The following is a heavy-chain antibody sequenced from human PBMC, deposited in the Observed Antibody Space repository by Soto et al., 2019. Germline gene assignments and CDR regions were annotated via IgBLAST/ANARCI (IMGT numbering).Heavy chain of an antibody. J-gene: IGHJ6*02. CDR1: GFTFSTYW. D-gene: IGHD1-7*01. Sequence: EVRLVESGGGLVQPGGSLRLSCAASGFTFSTYWMHWVRQPPGKGLVWVSRINNDGSNTAYADSVKGRFTISRDNAQSTLYLQMNSLRAEDTAVYYCARDPLIGTTDYGLDVWGQGTTVSVSS. CDR2: INNDGSNT. CDR3: ARDPLIGTTDYGLDV. V-gene: IGHV3-74*01.